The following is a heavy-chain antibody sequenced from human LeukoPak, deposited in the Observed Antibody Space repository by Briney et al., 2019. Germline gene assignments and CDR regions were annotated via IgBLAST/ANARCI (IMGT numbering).Heavy chain of an antibody. CDR1: GGSFSGYY. CDR3: ARVGDLYYFDY. CDR2: INHSGST. J-gene: IGHJ4*02. Sequence: SETLSLTCAVYGGSFSGYYWSWICQPPGKGLEWIGEINHSGSTNYNPSLKSRVTISVDTSKNQFSLKLSSVTAADTAVYYCARVGDLYYFDYWGQGTLVTVSS. V-gene: IGHV4-34*01. D-gene: IGHD3-10*01.